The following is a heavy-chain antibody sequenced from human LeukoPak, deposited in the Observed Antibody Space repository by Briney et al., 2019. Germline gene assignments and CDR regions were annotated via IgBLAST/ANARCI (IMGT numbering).Heavy chain of an antibody. D-gene: IGHD3-9*01. J-gene: IGHJ4*02. CDR2: VRGKGHSYAT. CDR3: ARQRPQTGTFDY. V-gene: IGHV3-73*01. CDR1: CFTFSDSP. Sequence: GGSLRLSCAASCFTFSDSPIHWVRQGSGKGLEWVGRVRGKGHSYATGYAASVNGRFTISRDDSKNTAYLQMNSLIIEDTAVYYCARQRPQTGTFDYWGQGTLVTVSS.